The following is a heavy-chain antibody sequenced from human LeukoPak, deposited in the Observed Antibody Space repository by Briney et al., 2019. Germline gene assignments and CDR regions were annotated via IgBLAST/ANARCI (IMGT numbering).Heavy chain of an antibody. V-gene: IGHV3-30*18. CDR1: GFTFSSYG. CDR3: AKDQMGTTVTANFDY. CDR2: ISYDGSNK. Sequence: PGGSLRLSCAASGFTFSSYGMHWVCQAPGKGLEWVAVISYDGSNKYYADSVKGRFTISRDNSKNTLYLQMNSLRAEDTAAYYCAKDQMGTTVTANFDYWGQGTLVTVSS. J-gene: IGHJ4*02. D-gene: IGHD4-17*01.